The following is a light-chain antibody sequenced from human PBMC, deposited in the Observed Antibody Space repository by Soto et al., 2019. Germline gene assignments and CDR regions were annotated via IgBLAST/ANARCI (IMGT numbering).Light chain of an antibody. CDR3: CSFAGTYTI. Sequence: QSALTQPRSVSGSPGQSVTISCTGSSSDVGGYRHVSWFQQHPGKAPKLMIYDVTKRPSGVPDRFSGSKSGNTASLTISGLQAEDESDYYCCSFAGTYTICGGGTKVTVL. J-gene: IGLJ2*01. CDR1: SSDVGGYRH. V-gene: IGLV2-11*01. CDR2: DVT.